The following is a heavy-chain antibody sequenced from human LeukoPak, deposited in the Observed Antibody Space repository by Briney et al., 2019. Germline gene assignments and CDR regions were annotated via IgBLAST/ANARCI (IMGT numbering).Heavy chain of an antibody. CDR3: ARAGMDDYGSNFDY. CDR2: IYYSGST. D-gene: IGHD4-17*01. CDR1: GGSISSSSYY. J-gene: IGHJ4*02. Sequence: PSETLSLTCTVSGGSISSSSYYWGWIRQPPGKGLEWIGSIYYSGSTYYNPSLKSRVTISVDTSKNQFSLKLSSVTAADTAVYYCARAGMDDYGSNFDYWGQGTLVTVSS. V-gene: IGHV4-39*07.